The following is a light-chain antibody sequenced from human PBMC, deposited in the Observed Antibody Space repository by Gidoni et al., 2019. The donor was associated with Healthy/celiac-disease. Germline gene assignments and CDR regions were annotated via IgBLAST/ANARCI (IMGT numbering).Light chain of an antibody. Sequence: QSALTQPASVSGSPGPSITISGTGTSRDVGGYNYVSWYQHHPGKAPKRMIYEVGNRPSGVSNRFSGSKSGNTASLTISGLQAEDEADYYCSSYTSSSTRVFGGGTKLTVL. J-gene: IGLJ2*01. CDR1: SRDVGGYNY. CDR3: SSYTSSSTRV. CDR2: EVG. V-gene: IGLV2-14*01.